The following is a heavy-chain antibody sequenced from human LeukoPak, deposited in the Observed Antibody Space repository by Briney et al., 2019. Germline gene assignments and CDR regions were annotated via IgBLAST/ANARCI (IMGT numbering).Heavy chain of an antibody. CDR1: GYTFTSYD. J-gene: IGHJ4*02. D-gene: IGHD6-6*01. CDR2: MNPNSGNT. V-gene: IGHV1-8*01. Sequence: GASVKVSCKASGYTFTSYDFNWVRQATGQGLEWMGWMNPNSGNTGYAQKFQGRVTMTRNTSISTAYMELSSLRSEDTAVYYCARGLVRYSSSPVGYWGQGTLVTVSS. CDR3: ARGLVRYSSSPVGY.